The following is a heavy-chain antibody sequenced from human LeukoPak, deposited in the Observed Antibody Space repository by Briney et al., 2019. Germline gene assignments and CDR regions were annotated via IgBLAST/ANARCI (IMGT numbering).Heavy chain of an antibody. Sequence: SETLSLTCAVSGYSLSSGYYWGWIRQPPGKGLEWIGSIYHSGSTYYNPSLKSRVTISVDTSKNQFSLKLSSVTAADTAVYYCAGNSWYRDAFDIWGQGTMVTVSS. CDR3: AGNSWYRDAFDI. D-gene: IGHD6-13*01. J-gene: IGHJ3*02. V-gene: IGHV4-38-2*01. CDR2: IYHSGST. CDR1: GYSLSSGYY.